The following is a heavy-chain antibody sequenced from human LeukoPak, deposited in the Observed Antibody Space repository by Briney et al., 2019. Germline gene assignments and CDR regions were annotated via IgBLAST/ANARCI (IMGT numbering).Heavy chain of an antibody. Sequence: PGGSLRLSCVASGFTFTTYWMHWVRQAPGKGLEWVSGINWNGGSTGYADSVKGRFTISRDNAKNSLYLQMNSLRAEDTALYYCARDTVVRAFDIWGQGTMVTVSS. CDR2: INWNGGST. J-gene: IGHJ3*02. CDR3: ARDTVVRAFDI. V-gene: IGHV3-20*04. CDR1: GFTFTTYW. D-gene: IGHD4-23*01.